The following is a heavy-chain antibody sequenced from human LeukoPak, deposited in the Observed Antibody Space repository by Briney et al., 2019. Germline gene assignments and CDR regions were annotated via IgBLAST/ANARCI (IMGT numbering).Heavy chain of an antibody. CDR3: ARKTNGGNLAFDY. Sequence: PSETLSLTCTVSGGSISSYYWNWIRQPPGKGLEWIGYISYSGSTNYNASLKSRVTIAVDTSKNQFSLKVRSVTAADTAVYYCARKTNGGNLAFDYWGQETLVTVSS. D-gene: IGHD4-23*01. V-gene: IGHV4-59*13. CDR2: ISYSGST. J-gene: IGHJ4*02. CDR1: GGSISSYY.